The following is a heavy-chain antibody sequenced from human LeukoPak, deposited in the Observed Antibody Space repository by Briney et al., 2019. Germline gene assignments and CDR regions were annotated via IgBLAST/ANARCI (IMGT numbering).Heavy chain of an antibody. CDR3: ARHGIYYGLGSSYGLPNWFDP. J-gene: IGHJ5*02. V-gene: IGHV4-39*01. D-gene: IGHD3-10*01. CDR2: IYYSGST. CDR1: GGSISSTRYY. Sequence: SETLSLTCPVSGGSISSTRYYWGWIRQPPGKGLEWIGSIYYSGSTYYNPSLKSRVTMSVDRSKNQFSLKLSSVTAADTAVYYCARHGIYYGLGSSYGLPNWFDPWGQGTLVTVSS.